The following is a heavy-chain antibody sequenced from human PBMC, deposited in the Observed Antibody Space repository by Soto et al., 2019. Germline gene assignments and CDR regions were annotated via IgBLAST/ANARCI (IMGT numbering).Heavy chain of an antibody. D-gene: IGHD4-17*01. J-gene: IGHJ4*02. CDR3: AGDITVTTNYFDS. V-gene: IGHV1-18*01. CDR1: GYSFTNYG. Sequence: ASVKVSCKASGYSFTNYGISWVRQAPGQGLEWMGWVSGYNGDTKFAQKLHDRVTMTADTSTSTAYMELRSLTSDDTAVKYCAGDITVTTNYFDSWGQGTLVTVSS. CDR2: VSGYNGDT.